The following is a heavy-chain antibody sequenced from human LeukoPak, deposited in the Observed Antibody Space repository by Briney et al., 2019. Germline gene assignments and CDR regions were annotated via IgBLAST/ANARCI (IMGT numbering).Heavy chain of an antibody. V-gene: IGHV1-18*01. J-gene: IGHJ4*02. CDR2: ISAYNGNT. Sequence: ASVKVSCKASGYTFTSYGISWVRQAPGQGLEWMGWISAYNGNTNYAQKLQGRVTMTTDTSTTTAYMELRNLRSDDAALYYCARDPTNTSGRYAYFDYWGQGTLVTVSS. D-gene: IGHD6-19*01. CDR1: GYTFTSYG. CDR3: ARDPTNTSGRYAYFDY.